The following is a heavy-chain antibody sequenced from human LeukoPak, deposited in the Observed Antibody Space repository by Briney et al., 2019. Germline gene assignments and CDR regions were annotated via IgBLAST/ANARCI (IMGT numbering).Heavy chain of an antibody. CDR2: ISGSGRST. V-gene: IGHV3-23*01. J-gene: IGHJ4*02. Sequence: GALRLSCAASGFTFSSYAMSWVRQAPGKGLEWVSAISGSGRSTFYADSVEGRFTISRDNSKNTLYLQMNSLRAEDTAVYYCTTDSTRIKVGANPFDYWGQGTLVTVSS. CDR1: GFTFSSYA. D-gene: IGHD1-26*01. CDR3: TTDSTRIKVGANPFDY.